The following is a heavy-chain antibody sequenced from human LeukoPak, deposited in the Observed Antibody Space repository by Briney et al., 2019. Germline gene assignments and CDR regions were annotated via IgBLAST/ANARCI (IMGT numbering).Heavy chain of an antibody. J-gene: IGHJ6*02. V-gene: IGHV3-30*18. CDR3: AKAFRIAAAYYYYGMDV. D-gene: IGHD6-13*01. CDR2: ISYDGSNK. CDR1: GFTFSSYG. Sequence: PGGSLRLSCAASGFTFSSYGMHWVRQAPGKGLEWVAVISYDGSNKYYADSVKGRFTISRDNSKNTLYLQMNSLRAEDTAVYYCAKAFRIAAAYYYYGMDVWGQGTTVTVSS.